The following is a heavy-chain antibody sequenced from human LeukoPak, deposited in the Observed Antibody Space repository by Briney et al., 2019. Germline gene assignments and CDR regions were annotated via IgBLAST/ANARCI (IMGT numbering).Heavy chain of an antibody. CDR2: INWNDGST. CDR3: ARGGTTEGTGGSWFDP. CDR1: GFTFDDYG. Sequence: GGSLRLSCAVSGFTFDDYGMSWVRQAPGKGLEWVSGINWNDGSTGYADSVKGRFTISRDNAKNSLYLQMNSLRAEDTALYHCARGGTTEGTGGSWFDPWGQGTLVTVSS. V-gene: IGHV3-20*01. D-gene: IGHD1-1*01. J-gene: IGHJ5*02.